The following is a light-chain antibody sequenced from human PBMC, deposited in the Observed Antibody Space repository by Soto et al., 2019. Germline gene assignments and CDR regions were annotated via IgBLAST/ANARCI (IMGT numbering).Light chain of an antibody. J-gene: IGLJ2*01. CDR3: SSYTISSTVV. V-gene: IGLV2-14*01. CDR2: EVS. CDR1: SSDVGGYNY. Sequence: QSALTQPASVSGSPGQSITISCTGTSSDVGGYNYVSWYQQHPGKAPKLMIYEVSHRPSGVSKRFSASKSGNTASLTISGLQAEDEADYYCSSYTISSTVVFGGGTKRTVL.